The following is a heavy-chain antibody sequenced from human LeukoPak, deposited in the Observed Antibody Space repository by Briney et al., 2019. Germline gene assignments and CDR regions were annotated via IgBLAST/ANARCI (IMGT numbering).Heavy chain of an antibody. CDR2: IYSGGST. CDR3: ARAPSDSSGTPYYYYYGMDV. D-gene: IGHD6-19*01. CDR1: GFTVSSNY. V-gene: IGHV3-53*01. J-gene: IGHJ6*02. Sequence: GGSLRLSCAASGFTVSSNYMSWVRQAPGKGLEWVSVIYSGGSTYYADSVKGRFTISRDNSKNTLYLQMNSLRAEDTAVYYCARAPSDSSGTPYYYYYGMDVWGQGTTVTVSS.